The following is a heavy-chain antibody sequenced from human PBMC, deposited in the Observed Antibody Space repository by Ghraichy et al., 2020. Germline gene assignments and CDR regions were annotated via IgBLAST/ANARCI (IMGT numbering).Heavy chain of an antibody. CDR3: AREWLQVVVATIENYFDY. D-gene: IGHD5-12*01. CDR2: ISYDGSNK. Sequence: VTVISYDGSNKYYADSVKGRFTISRDNSKNTLYLQINRLRAEDKAVYYCAREWLQVVVATIENYFDYWGQGTMVTVSA. J-gene: IGHJ4*02. V-gene: IGHV3-30-3*01.